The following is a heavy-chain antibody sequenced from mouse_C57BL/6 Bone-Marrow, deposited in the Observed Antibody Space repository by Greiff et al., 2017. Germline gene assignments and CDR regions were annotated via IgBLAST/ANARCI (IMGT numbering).Heavy chain of an antibody. J-gene: IGHJ2*01. CDR3: ARESLITTAFDY. CDR1: GYTFTSYW. CDR2: IDPSDSYT. D-gene: IGHD1-2*01. V-gene: IGHV1-69*01. Sequence: QVQLQQPGAELVMPGASVKLSCKASGYTFTSYWMHWVKQRPGQGLEWIGEIDPSDSYTNYNQKFKGKSTLTVDNSTSTAYMQLSSLTSEDSAVYYCARESLITTAFDYWGQGTTLTVSS.